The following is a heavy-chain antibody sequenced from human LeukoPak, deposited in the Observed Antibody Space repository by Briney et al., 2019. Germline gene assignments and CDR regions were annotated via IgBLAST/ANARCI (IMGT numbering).Heavy chain of an antibody. V-gene: IGHV1-3*01. CDR3: ARVSMVRGVISWFDP. J-gene: IGHJ5*02. D-gene: IGHD3-10*01. Sequence: ASVKVSCKGSGYTFTSYAMHWVRQAPGQRLEWMGWINAGNGNTKYSQKFQGRVTITRDTSASTAYMELSSLRSEDTAVYYCARVSMVRGVISWFDPWGQGTLVTVSS. CDR2: INAGNGNT. CDR1: GYTFTSYA.